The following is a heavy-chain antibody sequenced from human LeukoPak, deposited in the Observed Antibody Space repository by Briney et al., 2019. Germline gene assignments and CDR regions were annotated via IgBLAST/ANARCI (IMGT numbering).Heavy chain of an antibody. CDR3: AKDTSYDILTGPDY. Sequence: GGSLRLSCAASGFTFDDYTMHWVRQAPGKGLEWVSLISWDGGSTYYADSVKGRFTISRDNSKNSLYLQMNSLRTEDTALYYCAKDTSYDILTGPDYWGQGTLVTVSS. CDR1: GFTFDDYT. V-gene: IGHV3-43*01. D-gene: IGHD3-9*01. CDR2: ISWDGGST. J-gene: IGHJ4*02.